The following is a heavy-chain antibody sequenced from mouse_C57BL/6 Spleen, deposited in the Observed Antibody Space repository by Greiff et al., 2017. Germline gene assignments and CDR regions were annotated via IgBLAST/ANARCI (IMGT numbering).Heavy chain of an antibody. CDR2: IDPEDGET. CDR1: GFNITDYY. Sequence: VQLQQSGAELVKPGASVKLSCTASGFNITDYYMHWVKQRTEQGLEWIGRIDPEDGETKYAPQFQGKATITADTSSNTAYLQLSSLTSEDTAVYYCARREDGYEYYFDYWGQGTTLTVSS. J-gene: IGHJ2*01. V-gene: IGHV14-2*01. D-gene: IGHD2-2*01. CDR3: ARREDGYEYYFDY.